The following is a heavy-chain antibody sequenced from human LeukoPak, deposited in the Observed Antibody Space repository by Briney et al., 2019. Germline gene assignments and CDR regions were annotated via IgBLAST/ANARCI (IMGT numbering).Heavy chain of an antibody. CDR3: ARGSYCTNGVCYLNYYYYMDV. CDR2: INHSGST. V-gene: IGHV4-34*01. Sequence: SETLSLTCAVYGGSFSGYYWSWIRQPPGKGLEWIGEINHSGSTNYNPSPKSRVTISVDTSKNQFSLKLSSVTAADTAVYYCARGSYCTNGVCYLNYYYYMDVWGKGTTVTVSS. CDR1: GGSFSGYY. J-gene: IGHJ6*03. D-gene: IGHD2-8*01.